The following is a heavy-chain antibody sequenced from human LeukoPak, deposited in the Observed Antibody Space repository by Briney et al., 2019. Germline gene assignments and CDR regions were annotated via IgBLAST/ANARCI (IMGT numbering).Heavy chain of an antibody. Sequence: GGSLRLSCAASGFTFSSYSMNWVRQAPGKGLEWVSSISSSSSYIYYADSVKGRFTISGDNAKNSLYLQMNSLRAEDTAVYYCARDTYYYDSSGYPDWGQGTLVTVSS. CDR3: ARDTYYYDSSGYPD. V-gene: IGHV3-21*01. D-gene: IGHD3-22*01. J-gene: IGHJ4*02. CDR1: GFTFSSYS. CDR2: ISSSSSYI.